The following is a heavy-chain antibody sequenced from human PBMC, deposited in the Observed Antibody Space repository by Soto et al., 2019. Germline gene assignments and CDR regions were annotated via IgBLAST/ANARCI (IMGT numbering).Heavy chain of an antibody. J-gene: IGHJ4*02. CDR3: ATMGTPATGLYFFDY. CDR1: GRSISSVNYY. Sequence: PSETLSLTCTVSGRSISSVNYYWSWIRQPPGKGLEWIGYIYYSGSTYYNPSLKSRVTISVDTSKNQFSLNLSFVTAADTAVYYCATMGTPATGLYFFDYWGQGSLVTVSS. D-gene: IGHD2-15*01. V-gene: IGHV4-30-4*01. CDR2: IYYSGST.